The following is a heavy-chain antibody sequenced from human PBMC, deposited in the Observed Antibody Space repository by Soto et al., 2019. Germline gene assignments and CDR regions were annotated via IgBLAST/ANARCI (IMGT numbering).Heavy chain of an antibody. CDR3: ARGPDILTGYLYYYYGMDV. J-gene: IGHJ6*02. CDR1: GFTFSSYW. Sequence: PGGSLRLSCAASGFTFSSYWMSWVRQAPGKGLEWVANIKQDGSEKYYVDSVKGRFTISRDNAKNSLYLQMNSLRAEGTAVYYCARGPDILTGYLYYYYGMDVWGQGTTVTVSS. CDR2: IKQDGSEK. V-gene: IGHV3-7*04. D-gene: IGHD3-9*01.